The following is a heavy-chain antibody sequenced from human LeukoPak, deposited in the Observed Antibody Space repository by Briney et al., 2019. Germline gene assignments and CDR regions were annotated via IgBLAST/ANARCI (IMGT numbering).Heavy chain of an antibody. Sequence: PGGSLRLSCAASGFTFSSYAMHWVRQAPGKGLEWVAVISYDGSNKYYADSVKGRFTISRDNSKNTLYLQMNSLRAEDTAVYYCARPQGRGYWGQGTLVTVSS. CDR3: ARPQGRGY. J-gene: IGHJ4*02. CDR1: GFTFSSYA. CDR2: ISYDGSNK. V-gene: IGHV3-30-3*01.